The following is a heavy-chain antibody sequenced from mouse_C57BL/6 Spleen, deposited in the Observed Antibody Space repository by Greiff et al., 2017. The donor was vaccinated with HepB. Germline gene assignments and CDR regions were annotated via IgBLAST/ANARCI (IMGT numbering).Heavy chain of an antibody. D-gene: IGHD2-4*01. J-gene: IGHJ4*01. CDR1: GYSITSGYY. CDR3: AREYDYDDAMDY. CDR2: ISYDGSN. V-gene: IGHV3-6*01. Sequence: EVKLMESGPGLVKPSQSLSLTCSVTGYSITSGYYWNWIRQFPGNKLEWMGYISYDGSNNYNPSLKNRISITRDTSKNQFFLKLNTVTTEDTATYYCAREYDYDDAMDYWGQGTSVTVSS.